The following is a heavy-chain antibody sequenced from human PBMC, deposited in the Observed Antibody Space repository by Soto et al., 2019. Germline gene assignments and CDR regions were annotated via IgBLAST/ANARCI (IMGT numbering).Heavy chain of an antibody. J-gene: IGHJ4*02. CDR3: AKVSSSWYAGFFDL. CDR1: GYTFTNYY. V-gene: IGHV1-46*01. CDR2: INPSSGAT. Sequence: ASVKVSCKGTGYTFTNYYMHWVRQAPGQGLEWMGTINPSSGATDYAQKFQGRVTMTSDASTSTVYMELSSLRAEDTVVYYCAKVSSSWYAGFFDLWGQGTLVTVSS. D-gene: IGHD6-13*01.